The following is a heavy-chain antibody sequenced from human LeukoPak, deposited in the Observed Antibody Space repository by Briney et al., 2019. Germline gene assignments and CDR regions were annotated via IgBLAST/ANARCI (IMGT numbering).Heavy chain of an antibody. J-gene: IGHJ4*02. CDR2: INGYNGKT. V-gene: IGHV1-18*01. D-gene: IGHD6-13*01. Sequence: ASVKVSCKASGYTSTNYGISWVRQPPGQGLEWMGWINGYNGKTNNAQKLQGRVTMSTDTSTSTAYMELRSLRSDDTAVYYCARDTGIAVAGTGDFDYWGQGTLVTVSS. CDR1: GYTSTNYG. CDR3: ARDTGIAVAGTGDFDY.